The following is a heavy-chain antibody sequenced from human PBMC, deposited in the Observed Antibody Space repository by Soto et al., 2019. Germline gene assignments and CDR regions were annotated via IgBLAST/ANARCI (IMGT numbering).Heavy chain of an antibody. CDR2: IKQGGSEK. CDR3: ARDKYYDFWSGYPAMDV. V-gene: IGHV3-7*01. J-gene: IGHJ6*03. D-gene: IGHD3-3*01. CDR1: GFTFSSYW. Sequence: GGSLRLSCAASGFTFSSYWMSWVRQAPGKGLEWVANIKQGGSEKYYVDSVKGRFTISRDNAKNSLYLQMNSLRAEDTAVYYCARDKYYDFWSGYPAMDVWGKGTTVTVSS.